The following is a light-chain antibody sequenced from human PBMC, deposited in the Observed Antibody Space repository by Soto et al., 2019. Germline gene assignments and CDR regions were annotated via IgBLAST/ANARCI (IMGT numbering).Light chain of an antibody. J-gene: IGLJ1*01. CDR1: SSDVGSYNL. CDR3: CSYAGRSNYV. CDR2: EGN. Sequence: QSVLTQPASVSGSPGQSITISCTGTSSDVGSYNLVSWYQQLPGKAPKLMIYEGNKRPSGVSNRFSGSKSGNTASLTISGLQAEDEADYYCCSYAGRSNYVFGTGNKLTVL. V-gene: IGLV2-23*01.